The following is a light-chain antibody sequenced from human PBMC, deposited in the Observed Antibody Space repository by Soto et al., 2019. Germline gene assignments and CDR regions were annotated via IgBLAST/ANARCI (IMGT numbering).Light chain of an antibody. CDR3: QVWDSSTVV. J-gene: IGLJ2*01. V-gene: IGLV3-9*01. CDR2: RDS. Sequence: SYELTQPLSVSVALGQTAKITCGGNNIGNKIVHWYQQKPGQAPALVIYRDSSRPSGIPERFSGSNSGNTATLTISRAQAGDEADYYCQVWDSSTVVFGGGTKLTVL. CDR1: NIGNKI.